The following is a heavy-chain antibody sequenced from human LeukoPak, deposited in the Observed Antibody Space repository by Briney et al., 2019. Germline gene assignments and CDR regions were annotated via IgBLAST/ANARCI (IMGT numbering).Heavy chain of an antibody. D-gene: IGHD3-9*01. CDR1: GGSINSNSHH. CDR3: ARRGDILTDYAFDY. CDR2: IYYSGTT. V-gene: IGHV4-39*01. J-gene: IGHJ4*02. Sequence: PSGTLSLTCSVSGGSINSNSHHWDWIRQAPGKGLEWIGNIYYSGTTSYNPSLKSRVTISVDTSKNQFSLRLSSVTAADTAVYYCARRGDILTDYAFDYWGQGTPVTVSS.